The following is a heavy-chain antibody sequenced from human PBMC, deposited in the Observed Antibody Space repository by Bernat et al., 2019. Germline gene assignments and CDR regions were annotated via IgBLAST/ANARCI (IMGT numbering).Heavy chain of an antibody. CDR1: GFTFSKFW. D-gene: IGHD3-16*01. Sequence: AQLAESGGDLVQPGGSLRLSCAASGFTFSKFWMYWVRQAPGKGLVWVSRINTDGSNTIYADSVKGRFTISRDNAKNPVNLQMNSLRVEDTGVYYCAKGGWYYNSYVDLWGKGTTVTVSS. V-gene: IGHV3-74*01. CDR3: AKGGWYYNSYVDL. CDR2: INTDGSNT. J-gene: IGHJ6*04.